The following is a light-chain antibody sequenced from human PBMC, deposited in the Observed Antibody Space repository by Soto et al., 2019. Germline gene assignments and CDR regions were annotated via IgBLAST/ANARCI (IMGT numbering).Light chain of an antibody. CDR1: QTVSGNY. J-gene: IGKJ1*01. CDR2: GAS. Sequence: EPVLTQAPCSPSFSPGERATLSCRASQTVSGNYVAWYQQKPGQTPRLLIYGASSRATDIPDRFSGSGSGTDFTLTISRLEPEDFAVYYCQQYGSSGTFGQGTKVDIK. V-gene: IGKV3-20*01. CDR3: QQYGSSGT.